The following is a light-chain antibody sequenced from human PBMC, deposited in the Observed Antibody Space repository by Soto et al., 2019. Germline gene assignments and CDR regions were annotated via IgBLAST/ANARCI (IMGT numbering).Light chain of an antibody. CDR3: TSYTNTSPYV. CDR2: EVR. Sequence: QPVLTQPASVSGSPGQSITISCSGTSSDVGGYNYVSWYQHHPGKAPKLIIYEVRNRPSGVSHRFSGSKSGSTASLTISGLQAEDEADYYCTSYTNTSPYVFGTGTKLTVL. J-gene: IGLJ1*01. CDR1: SSDVGGYNY. V-gene: IGLV2-14*01.